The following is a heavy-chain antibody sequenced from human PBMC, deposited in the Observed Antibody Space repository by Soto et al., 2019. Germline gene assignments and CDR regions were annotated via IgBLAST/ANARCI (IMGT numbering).Heavy chain of an antibody. CDR3: ARDPYSSSWYWLN. J-gene: IGHJ4*02. Sequence: PGGSLRLSCAASGFTFSNYTMNWVRQAPGKGLEWVSSISSSSSYIYYADSVKGRFTISRDNAKNSLFLQMNSLRAEDTAVYYCARDPYSSSWYWLNWGQGTLVTASS. D-gene: IGHD6-13*01. CDR2: ISSSSSYI. V-gene: IGHV3-21*01. CDR1: GFTFSNYT.